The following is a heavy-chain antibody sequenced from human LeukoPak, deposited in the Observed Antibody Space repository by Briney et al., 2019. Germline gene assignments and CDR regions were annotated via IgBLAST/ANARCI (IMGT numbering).Heavy chain of an antibody. CDR2: INHSGST. J-gene: IGHJ4*02. CDR3: ARVVATIRDLSYYYGSGSEGYFDY. CDR1: GGSFSGYY. D-gene: IGHD3-10*01. Sequence: PSETLSLTCAVYGGSFSGYYWSWIRQPPGKGLEWIGEINHSGSTNYNPSLKSRVTISVDTSKNQFSLKLSSVTAADTAVYYCARVVATIRDLSYYYGSGSEGYFDYWGQGTLVTVSS. V-gene: IGHV4-34*01.